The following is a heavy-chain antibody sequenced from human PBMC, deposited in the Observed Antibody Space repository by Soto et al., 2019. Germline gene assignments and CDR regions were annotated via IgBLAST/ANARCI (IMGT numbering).Heavy chain of an antibody. CDR1: GFTVSSNY. J-gene: IGHJ6*02. CDR3: AASQPLTIFGEDYYYGMDV. Sequence: GGSLRLSCAASGFTVSSNYMIWVRQAPGKGLEWVSVIYSGGSTYYADSVKGRFTISRDNSKNTLYLQMNSLRAEDTAVYYCAASQPLTIFGEDYYYGMDVWGQGTTVTVSS. D-gene: IGHD3-3*01. V-gene: IGHV3-53*01. CDR2: IYSGGST.